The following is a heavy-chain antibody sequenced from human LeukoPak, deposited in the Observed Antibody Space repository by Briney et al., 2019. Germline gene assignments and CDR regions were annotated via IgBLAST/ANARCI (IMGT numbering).Heavy chain of an antibody. CDR2: MSRNGDTT. Sequence: GGSLRLSCSASGFTFSTFPMHWVRQAPGKGLEYFSAMSRNGDTTYYADSVKGRFTISRDNSKNTLYLQMSSLRPEDTAVYYCVKALTDDAFDIWGQGTMVTVSS. CDR3: VKALTDDAFDI. J-gene: IGHJ3*02. CDR1: GFTFSTFP. V-gene: IGHV3-64D*06.